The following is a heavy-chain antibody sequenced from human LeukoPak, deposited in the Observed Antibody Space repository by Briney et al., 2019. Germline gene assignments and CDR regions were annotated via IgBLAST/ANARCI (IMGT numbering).Heavy chain of an antibody. D-gene: IGHD2-15*01. Sequence: GASVKVSCKASGYTFTSYAMNWVRQAPGQGLEWMGWINTNTGNPTYAQGFTGRFVFSLDTSVSTAYLQISSLKAEDTAVYYCARFHYCSGGSCQDLDYWGQGTPVTVSS. J-gene: IGHJ4*02. V-gene: IGHV7-4-1*02. CDR3: ARFHYCSGGSCQDLDY. CDR2: INTNTGNP. CDR1: GYTFTSYA.